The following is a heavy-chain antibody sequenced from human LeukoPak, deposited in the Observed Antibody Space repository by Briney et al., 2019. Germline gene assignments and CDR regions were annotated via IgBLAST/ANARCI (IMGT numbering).Heavy chain of an antibody. CDR2: IIPIFGTA. D-gene: IGHD5-24*01. CDR3: AKDDAWLQYGD. Sequence: ASVKVSCKASGGTFSSYAISWVRQAPGQGLEWMGGIIPIFGTANYAQKFQGRVTITADKSTSTAYMELSSLRSEDTAVYYCAKDDAWLQYGDWGRGTLVTVSS. J-gene: IGHJ4*02. V-gene: IGHV1-69*06. CDR1: GGTFSSYA.